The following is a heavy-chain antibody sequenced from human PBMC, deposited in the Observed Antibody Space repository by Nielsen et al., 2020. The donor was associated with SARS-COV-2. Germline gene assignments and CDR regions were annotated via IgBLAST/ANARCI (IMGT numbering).Heavy chain of an antibody. J-gene: IGHJ6*02. V-gene: IGHV4-30-2*01. CDR2: IYHSGST. CDR1: GGSISGGGYS. Sequence: LRLSCAVSGGSISGGGYSWSWIRQPPGKGLEWIGYIYHSGSTYYNPSLKSRVTISVDRSKNQFSLKLSSVTAADTAVYYCARDGGGDYLSVWGQGTTVTVSS. CDR3: ARDGGGDYLSV. D-gene: IGHD4-11*01.